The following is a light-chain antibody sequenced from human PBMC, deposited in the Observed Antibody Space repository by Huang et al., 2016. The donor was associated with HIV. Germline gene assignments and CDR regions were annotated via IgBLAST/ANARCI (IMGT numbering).Light chain of an antibody. V-gene: IGKV3-11*01. Sequence: EIVLTQSPATLSLSPGERATLSCRASQSVSSYLAWYQQKPGQAPRLLIYDASSRATGIPARFSGSGSGTDFTLTVSSLEPEDFAVYYCQQRSNWPRTFGQGTKEEIK. CDR3: QQRSNWPRT. CDR1: QSVSSY. J-gene: IGKJ1*01. CDR2: DAS.